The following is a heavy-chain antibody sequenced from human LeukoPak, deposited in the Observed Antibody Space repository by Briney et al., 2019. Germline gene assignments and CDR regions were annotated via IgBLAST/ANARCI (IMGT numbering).Heavy chain of an antibody. CDR1: GFTFSSYA. J-gene: IGHJ4*02. D-gene: IGHD3-3*01. V-gene: IGHV3-23*01. CDR2: ISGSGGSS. CDR3: AKDSYDFWSGYFDY. Sequence: GGSLRLSCAASGFTFSSYAMSWVRQAPGKGLEWVSAISGSGGSSYYADSVKGRFTISRDNSKNTLYLQMNSLRAEDTAVYYCAKDSYDFWSGYFDYWGQGTLVTVSS.